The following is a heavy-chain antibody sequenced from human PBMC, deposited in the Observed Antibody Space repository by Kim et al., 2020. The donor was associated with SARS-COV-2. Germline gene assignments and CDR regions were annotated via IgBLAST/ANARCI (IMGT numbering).Heavy chain of an antibody. CDR3: ARGEKVFGP. V-gene: IGHV1-18*01. Sequence: GNKKYEQKFKGRITMTTDTSTSTDYMGLRSLRSEDTAVYYCARGEKVFGPWGRGTLVTVSS. J-gene: IGHJ5*02. D-gene: IGHD1-26*01. CDR2: GNK.